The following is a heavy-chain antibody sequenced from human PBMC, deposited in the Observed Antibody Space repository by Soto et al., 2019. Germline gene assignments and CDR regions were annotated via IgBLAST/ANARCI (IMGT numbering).Heavy chain of an antibody. CDR1: GGSISSSSYY. CDR2: IYYSGST. CDR3: ARRKGYSSGWYPYYYGMDV. Sequence: SETLSLTCTVSGGSISSSSYYWGWIHQPPGKGLEWIGSIYYSGSTYYNPSLKSRVTISVDTSKNQFSLKLSSVTAADTAVYYCARRKGYSSGWYPYYYGMDVWGQGTTVTVSS. V-gene: IGHV4-39*01. D-gene: IGHD6-19*01. J-gene: IGHJ6*02.